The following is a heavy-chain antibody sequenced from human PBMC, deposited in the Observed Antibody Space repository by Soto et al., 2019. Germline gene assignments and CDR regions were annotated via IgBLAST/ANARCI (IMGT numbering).Heavy chain of an antibody. CDR2: IPYSGNT. CDR3: ARPFAAQTVAGFDS. J-gene: IGHJ4*02. CDR1: GGSLSSGSYY. D-gene: IGHD6-19*01. Sequence: QLQLQESGPGLVKPSETLTLTCTVSGGSLSSGSYYWGWIRQPPGKGLEWIGSIPYSGNTYYNPSLKTRVTLSVDASKNEFSLMLSSVTAADTAVYYCARPFAAQTVAGFDSWGQGTLVTVSS. V-gene: IGHV4-39*01.